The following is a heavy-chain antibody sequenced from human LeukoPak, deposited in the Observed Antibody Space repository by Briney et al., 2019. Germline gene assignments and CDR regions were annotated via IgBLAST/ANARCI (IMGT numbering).Heavy chain of an antibody. J-gene: IGHJ4*02. CDR2: ISGSGGNT. CDR3: ARGDSSGVPDY. D-gene: IGHD3-22*01. CDR1: GFTFTNYA. V-gene: IGHV3-23*01. Sequence: GSLRLSCAASGFTFTNYAMTWVRQAPGKGLEWVSAISGSGGNTYYADSLKGRFTISRDNSRNTLNLQMNSLRAEDTAVYYCARGDSSGVPDYWGQGTLVTVSS.